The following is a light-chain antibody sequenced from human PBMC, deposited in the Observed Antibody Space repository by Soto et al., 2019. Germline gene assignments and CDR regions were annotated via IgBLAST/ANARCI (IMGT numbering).Light chain of an antibody. CDR1: SSNIGADFD. J-gene: IGLJ3*02. V-gene: IGLV1-40*01. Sequence: QSVLTQPPSVSGAPGQTVTISCTGSSSNIGADFDVHWYQQVPGAAPKLLIFGVNNRPSGVPDRFSGSKSGTSASLAITGLQNEDEADYYCQSHDTSGNVVFGGGTQLTVL. CDR2: GVN. CDR3: QSHDTSGNVV.